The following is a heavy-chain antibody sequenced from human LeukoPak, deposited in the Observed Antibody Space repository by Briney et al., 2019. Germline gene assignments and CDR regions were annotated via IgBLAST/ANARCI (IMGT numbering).Heavy chain of an antibody. CDR2: ISAYNGNT. J-gene: IGHJ6*02. CDR3: ARGFDWLSLDYYHYYGMDV. D-gene: IGHD3-9*01. CDR1: GYTFTSYG. Sequence: ASVKVSCKASGYTFTSYGISWVRQAPGQGLEWMGWISAYNGNTNYAQKLQGRVTMTTDTSTSTAYMELRSLRSDDTAVYYCARGFDWLSLDYYHYYGMDVWGQGTTVTVSS. V-gene: IGHV1-18*01.